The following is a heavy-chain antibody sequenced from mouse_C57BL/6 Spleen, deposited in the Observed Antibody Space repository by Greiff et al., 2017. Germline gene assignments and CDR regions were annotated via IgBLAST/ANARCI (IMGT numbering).Heavy chain of an antibody. D-gene: IGHD1-1*01. CDR2: INPSTGGT. V-gene: IGHV1-42*01. Sequence: VQLKQSGPELVKPGASVKISCKASGYSFTGYYMNWVKQSPEKSLEWIGEINPSTGGTTYNQKFKAKATLTVDKSSSTAYMQLKSLTSEDSAVYYCAPHYYGSSYSYYYAMDYWGQGTSVTVSS. CDR1: GYSFTGYY. CDR3: APHYYGSSYSYYYAMDY. J-gene: IGHJ4*01.